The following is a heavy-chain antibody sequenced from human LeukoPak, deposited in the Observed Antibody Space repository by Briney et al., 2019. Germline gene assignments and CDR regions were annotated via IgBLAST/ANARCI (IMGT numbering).Heavy chain of an antibody. J-gene: IGHJ3*02. CDR1: GGSISSNYW. CDR2: IFHSGIT. Sequence: GTLSLTCAVSGGSISSNYWWSWVRQPPGKGLDWIGEIFHSGITNYNPSLKSRVTISIDKSKNQFSLKLSSVTAADTAVYYCARVAVIAAAGNTFDIWGQGTTVTVSS. D-gene: IGHD6-13*01. V-gene: IGHV4-4*02. CDR3: ARVAVIAAAGNTFDI.